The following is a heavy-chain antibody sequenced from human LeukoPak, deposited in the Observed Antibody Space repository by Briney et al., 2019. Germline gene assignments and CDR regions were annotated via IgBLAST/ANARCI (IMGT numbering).Heavy chain of an antibody. CDR3: TKDRGVFDT. V-gene: IGHV3-23*01. J-gene: IGHJ5*02. CDR2: ICGSGGKT. D-gene: IGHD3-16*01. Sequence: GGALRLSCAASGFTFSSYVMCWVRQAPGKGLEWVSDICGSGGKTYYADSVKGRVTISRDNFKKTLYLQMNSLTAEDTAVYYCTKDRGVFDTSGQGNLVTVSS. CDR1: GFTFSSYV.